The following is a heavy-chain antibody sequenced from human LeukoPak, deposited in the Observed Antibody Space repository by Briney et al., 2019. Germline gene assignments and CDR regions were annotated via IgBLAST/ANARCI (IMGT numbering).Heavy chain of an antibody. Sequence: PGGSLRLSCAASGFTFSSSAMSWVRQAPGKGLEWVSSFSGSGGTTYYADSVKGRFTISRDNSKNTLYLQMNSLRAEDTAVYYCAKAGAVVVVAAKYFDYWGQGTLVTVSS. CDR3: AKAGAVVVVAAKYFDY. D-gene: IGHD2-15*01. V-gene: IGHV3-23*01. CDR1: GFTFSSSA. CDR2: FSGSGGTT. J-gene: IGHJ4*02.